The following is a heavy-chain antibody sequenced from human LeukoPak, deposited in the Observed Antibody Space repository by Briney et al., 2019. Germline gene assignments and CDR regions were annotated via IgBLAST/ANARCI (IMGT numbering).Heavy chain of an antibody. CDR3: TRDQTPYY. V-gene: IGHV3-49*04. J-gene: IGHJ4*02. Sequence: GGSLRLSCAASGFTFSSYEMNWVRQAPGKGLEWVGFIRSKVYGGTPEYAASVKGRFTISRDDSKGIAYLQINSLKTEDTAVYYSTRDQTPYYWGQGTLVTVSS. CDR2: IRSKVYGGTP. CDR1: GFTFSSYE.